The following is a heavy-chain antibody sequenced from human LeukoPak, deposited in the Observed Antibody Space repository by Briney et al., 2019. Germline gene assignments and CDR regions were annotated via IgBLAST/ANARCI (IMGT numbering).Heavy chain of an antibody. J-gene: IGHJ3*02. CDR3: AKAFVPGDAFDI. CDR1: GFTFSSYA. Sequence: GGSLRLSCEASGFTFSSYAMSWVRQAPGKGLEWVSAISGSGGSTYYADSVKGRFTISRDNSKNTLYLQMNSLRAEDTAVYYCAKAFVPGDAFDIWGQGTMVTVSS. V-gene: IGHV3-23*01. D-gene: IGHD2-2*01. CDR2: ISGSGGST.